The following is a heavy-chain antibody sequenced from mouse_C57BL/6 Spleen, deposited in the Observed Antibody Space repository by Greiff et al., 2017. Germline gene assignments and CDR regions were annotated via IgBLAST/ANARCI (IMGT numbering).Heavy chain of an antibody. Sequence: QVQLQQPGAELVKPGASVKLSCKASGYTFTSYWMQWVKQRPGQGLEWIGEIDPSDSYTNYNQKFKGKATLTVDTSSSTAYMQLSSLTSEDSAVYYCASYGNLYYFDYGGQGTTLTVSS. J-gene: IGHJ2*01. V-gene: IGHV1-50*01. CDR2: IDPSDSYT. CDR1: GYTFTSYW. CDR3: ASYGNLYYFDY. D-gene: IGHD2-1*01.